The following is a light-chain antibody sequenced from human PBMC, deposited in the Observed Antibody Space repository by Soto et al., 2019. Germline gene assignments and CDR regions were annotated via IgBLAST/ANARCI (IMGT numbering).Light chain of an antibody. J-gene: IGKJ4*01. CDR1: QRVSSH. V-gene: IGKV3-11*01. CDR2: DAS. CDR3: QQSSNPLT. Sequence: EIVLTQSPATLSLSPGERATLSCRASQRVSSHLAWYQQKPGQAPRLLIYDASNRVTGIPARFSGSWSGTDITLTISSLEPEYSAVYDCQQSSNPLTFGGGTKVEI.